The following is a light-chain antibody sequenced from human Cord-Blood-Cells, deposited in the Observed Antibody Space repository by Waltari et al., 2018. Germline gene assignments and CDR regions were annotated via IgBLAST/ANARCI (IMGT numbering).Light chain of an antibody. V-gene: IGLV1-40*01. CDR3: QSYDSSRSGLDV. Sequence: QSVLTQPPSVSGAPGQRVTISCTGSSSNIGAGYAVHWYQQLPGTAPKILIDDNVNRPPGVAYSCSGAKSGASAAWAITGLQADEEADDYCQSYDSSRSGLDVFGTGTKVTVL. J-gene: IGLJ1*01. CDR2: DNV. CDR1: SSNIGAGYA.